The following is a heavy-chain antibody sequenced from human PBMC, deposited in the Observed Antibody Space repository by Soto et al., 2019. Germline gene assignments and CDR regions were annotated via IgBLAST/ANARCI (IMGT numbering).Heavy chain of an antibody. J-gene: IGHJ4*01. Sequence: QVQLQESGPGLVKPSGTLSLTCAVSSGSISSSNWWSWVRQPPGKGLEGIGEIYHSGSTNYNPSLKSLVTISVDKSKNQFALKLSSVTAADTAVYYCARLGGDFWSGYYTGTFDYWGHGTLITVSS. CDR3: ARLGGDFWSGYYTGTFDY. CDR1: SGSISSSNW. D-gene: IGHD3-3*01. V-gene: IGHV4-4*02. CDR2: IYHSGST.